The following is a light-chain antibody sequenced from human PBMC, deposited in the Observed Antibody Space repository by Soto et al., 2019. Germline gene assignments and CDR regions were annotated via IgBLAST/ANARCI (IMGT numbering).Light chain of an antibody. J-gene: IGLJ1*01. Sequence: QSVLTQPPSVSGAPGQRVTISCTGSSSNIGAGYDVHWYQQLPGTAPKLLIYGNSNRPSRVPDRFSGSKSGTSASLAITGLQAEDEADYYCQSYDSSLSVDVFGTGTKLTVL. CDR1: SSNIGAGYD. V-gene: IGLV1-40*01. CDR2: GNS. CDR3: QSYDSSLSVDV.